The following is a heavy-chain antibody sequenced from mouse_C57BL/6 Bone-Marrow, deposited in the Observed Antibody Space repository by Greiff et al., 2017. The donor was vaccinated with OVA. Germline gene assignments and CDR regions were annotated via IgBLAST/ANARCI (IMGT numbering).Heavy chain of an antibody. Sequence: QVQLQQSGAELVRPGTSVKLSCKASGYTFTSYWMHWVKQRPGQGLEWIGVIDPSDSYTNYNQKFKGKATLTVDTSSSTAYMQLSSLTSEDSAVYYCAIAITTVSDYWGQGTTLTVSS. V-gene: IGHV1-59*01. D-gene: IGHD1-1*01. CDR3: AIAITTVSDY. CDR1: GYTFTSYW. CDR2: IDPSDSYT. J-gene: IGHJ2*01.